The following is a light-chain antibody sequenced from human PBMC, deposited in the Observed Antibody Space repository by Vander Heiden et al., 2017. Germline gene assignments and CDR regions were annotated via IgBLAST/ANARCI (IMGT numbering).Light chain of an antibody. CDR3: QAWDSSTYV. CDR1: NLGNNF. J-gene: IGLJ1*01. Sequence: SYELTQPPSVSVSPGQTASITCAGDNLGNNFVCCYQQKPGQSHVLVIYQDRKRRSAVPERFSGSNCGNTATLTIGETQAMDEADYYCQAWDSSTYVFGTGTKLTVL. CDR2: QDR. V-gene: IGLV3-1*01.